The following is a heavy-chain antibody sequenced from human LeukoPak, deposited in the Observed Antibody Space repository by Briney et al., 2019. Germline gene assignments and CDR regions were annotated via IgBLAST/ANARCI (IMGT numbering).Heavy chain of an antibody. CDR1: GFTFSNYA. CDR2: IRYDGSSA. Sequence: GGSLRLSCAASGFTFSNYAMHWVRQAPGKGLEWVAYIRYDGSSAYYADFVKGRFTISRDNSKNTLYLQMHSLRAEDTAVYYCARGSYSSSWKTFDYWGQGTLVTVSS. CDR3: ARGSYSSSWKTFDY. D-gene: IGHD6-13*01. J-gene: IGHJ4*02. V-gene: IGHV3-30*02.